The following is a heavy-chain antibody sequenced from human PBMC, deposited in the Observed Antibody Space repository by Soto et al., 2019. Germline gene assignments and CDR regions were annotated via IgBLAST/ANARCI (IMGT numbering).Heavy chain of an antibody. Sequence: EVRLVESGGGLVQPGGSLRLSCAASGFTFSTYWMSWVRQAPGKGLEWVAKIKQDGGDTYYVDSVKGRFTISRDNDENSVYLQMNSLRAEDTAVYYCARLYPGSGWPYHYYGMDVWGQGTTVTVSS. CDR3: ARLYPGSGWPYHYYGMDV. CDR2: IKQDGGDT. J-gene: IGHJ6*02. V-gene: IGHV3-7*01. CDR1: GFTFSTYW. D-gene: IGHD6-19*01.